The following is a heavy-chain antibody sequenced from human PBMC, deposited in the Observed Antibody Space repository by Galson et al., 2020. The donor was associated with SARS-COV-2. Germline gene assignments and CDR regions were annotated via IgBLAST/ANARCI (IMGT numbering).Heavy chain of an antibody. J-gene: IGHJ5*02. V-gene: IGHV1-69*13. Sequence: SVKVSCKASGGTFSSYAISWVRQAPGQGLEWMGGITPIFGTANYAQKFQGRVTITADESTSTAYMELSSLRSEDTAVYYCARDRGLEWLLLPDQALNYGMDAWGQGTLVSVSS. CDR3: ARDRGLEWLLLPDQALNYGMDA. CDR2: ITPIFGTA. CDR1: GGTFSSYA. D-gene: IGHD3-3*01.